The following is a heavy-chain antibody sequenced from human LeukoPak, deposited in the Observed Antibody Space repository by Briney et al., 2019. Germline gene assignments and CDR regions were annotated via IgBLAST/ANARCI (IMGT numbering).Heavy chain of an antibody. CDR1: GFTFSTYA. J-gene: IGHJ4*02. V-gene: IGHV3-74*01. Sequence: GGSLRLSCAASGFTFSTYAMSWVRQAPGKGLVWVSRINEDGSTTNYADSVKGRSTIFRDNAKNTLYLQMNSLRAEDTAVYYCVRDLGGRSGHWGQGTLVTVSS. D-gene: IGHD1-26*01. CDR2: INEDGSTT. CDR3: VRDLGGRSGH.